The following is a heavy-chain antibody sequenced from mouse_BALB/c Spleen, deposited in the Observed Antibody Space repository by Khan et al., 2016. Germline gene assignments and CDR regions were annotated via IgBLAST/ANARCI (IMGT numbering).Heavy chain of an antibody. CDR1: GYTFTNYG. Sequence: QIQLVQSGPELKKPGETVKISCKASGYTFTNYGMNWVKQAPGKGLKWMGWINTNTGEPTYAEEFKGRFAFSLETSASTAYLTINNLKNADTATYFCAEDYYGSNWFAYWGQGTLVTVSA. D-gene: IGHD1-1*01. CDR2: INTNTGEP. CDR3: AEDYYGSNWFAY. J-gene: IGHJ3*01. V-gene: IGHV9-3*02.